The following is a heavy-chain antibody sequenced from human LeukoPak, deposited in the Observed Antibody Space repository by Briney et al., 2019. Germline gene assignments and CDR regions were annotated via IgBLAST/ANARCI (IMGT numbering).Heavy chain of an antibody. J-gene: IGHJ3*02. D-gene: IGHD1/OR15-1a*01. CDR3: AKIASNNGAFDI. CDR2: ISYDGSNK. CDR1: GFTFSSYA. Sequence: GGSLRLSCAASGFTFSSYAMHWVRQAPGKGLEWVAVISYDGSNKYYADSVKGRFTISRDNSKNTLYLQMNSLRAEDTAVYYCAKIASNNGAFDIWGQGTMVTVSS. V-gene: IGHV3-30*01.